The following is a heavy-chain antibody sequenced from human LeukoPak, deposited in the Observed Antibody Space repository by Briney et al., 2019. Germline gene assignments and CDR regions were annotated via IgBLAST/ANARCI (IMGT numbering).Heavy chain of an antibody. D-gene: IGHD3-16*01. CDR3: AHINAWGSYSLFDY. Sequence: SGPTLVNPTQTLTLTCTFSGFSLSTSGVGVGWIRQPPGKALEWLALVYWNGDKRYSPSLKSRLTITKDTSKNQVVITMTNMDPVDTATYYGAHINAWGSYSLFDYWGQGTLVTVSS. J-gene: IGHJ4*02. CDR2: VYWNGDK. V-gene: IGHV2-5*01. CDR1: GFSLSTSGVG.